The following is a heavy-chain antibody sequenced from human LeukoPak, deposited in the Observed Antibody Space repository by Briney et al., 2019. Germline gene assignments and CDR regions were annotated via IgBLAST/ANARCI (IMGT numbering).Heavy chain of an antibody. V-gene: IGHV3-23*01. CDR2: ISGSDGNT. D-gene: IGHD3-9*01. CDR1: GFTFTNYA. Sequence: GGSLRLSCAASGFTFTNYAMKGVPQTPGKGVEWVSNISGSDGNTYYADYVKGRFTSSRNTSKNTLYLHMNSLRAEDTAVYYCAKSNILTGYLFDYWGQGTLVTVSS. J-gene: IGHJ4*02. CDR3: AKSNILTGYLFDY.